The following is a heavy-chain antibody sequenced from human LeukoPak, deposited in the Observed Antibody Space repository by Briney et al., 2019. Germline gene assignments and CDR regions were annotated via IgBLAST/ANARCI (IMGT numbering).Heavy chain of an antibody. V-gene: IGHV4-59*08. J-gene: IGHJ4*02. D-gene: IGHD4/OR15-4a*01. CDR3: ARHPSNEYGALNLDY. Sequence: SETLSLPCTVSGGSISGYYWSWVRQPPGKRLEWIGYIYDSGSTNYNPSLKGRATISLHTSKDQFSLQLSSVTAADAAVYYCARHPSNEYGALNLDYWGQGTLVTVSS. CDR2: IYDSGST. CDR1: GGSISGYY.